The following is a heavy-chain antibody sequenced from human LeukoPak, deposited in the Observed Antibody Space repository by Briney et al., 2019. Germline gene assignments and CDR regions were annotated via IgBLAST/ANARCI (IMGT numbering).Heavy chain of an antibody. CDR3: ASNIAVSLDGFDP. CDR1: GYTFTNYY. D-gene: IGHD6-19*01. V-gene: IGHV1-2*02. Sequence: ASVRVSCKGSGYTFTNYYIHWVRQAPGQGLVWMGRVNPSSGDTKYAHDLEGRVFMTRDTSISAAFMEVRGLRPDDTAVYFCASNIAVSLDGFDPWGQGTLVTVSS. CDR2: VNPSSGDT. J-gene: IGHJ5*02.